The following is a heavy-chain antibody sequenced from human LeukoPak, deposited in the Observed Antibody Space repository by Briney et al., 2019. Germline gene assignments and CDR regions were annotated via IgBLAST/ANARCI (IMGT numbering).Heavy chain of an antibody. D-gene: IGHD4/OR15-4a*01. CDR1: GFTLSSYI. J-gene: IGHJ4*02. CDR2: ISSFSSTI. V-gene: IGHV3-48*02. Sequence: AGSLRLSCAASGFTLSSYIINWVRQAPGKGLEGVSYISSFSSTIYYADSVKGRFTISRDNPKNSLYLQMNSLRDEDTAVYYCARGSYGAVDYWGQGTLVTISS. CDR3: ARGSYGAVDY.